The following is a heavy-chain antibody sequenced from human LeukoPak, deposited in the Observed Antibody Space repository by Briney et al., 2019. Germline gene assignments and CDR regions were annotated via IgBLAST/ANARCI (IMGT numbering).Heavy chain of an antibody. J-gene: IGHJ4*02. V-gene: IGHV4-39*07. CDR3: ARVRGILPYFDY. Sequence: SETLSLTCTVSGGSISSSSYYWGWIRQPPGKGLEWIGSIYYSGSTYYNPSLKSRVTISVDTSKNQFSLKLSSVTAADTAVYYCARVRGILPYFDYWGQGTLVTVSS. CDR1: GGSISSSSYY. CDR2: IYYSGST.